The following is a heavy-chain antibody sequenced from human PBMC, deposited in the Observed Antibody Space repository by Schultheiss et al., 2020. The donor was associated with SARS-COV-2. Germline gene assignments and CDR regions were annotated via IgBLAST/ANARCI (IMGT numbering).Heavy chain of an antibody. V-gene: IGHV4-34*01. D-gene: IGHD3-22*01. CDR2: INHSGST. J-gene: IGHJ4*02. CDR1: GGSISSYY. Sequence: SETLSLTCTVSGGSISSYYWSWIRQPPGKGLEWIGEINHSGSTNSNPSLKSRVTILVDTSKNQFSLKLSSVTAADTAVYYCARGRGGNYYDSSGYQEWGQGTLVTGS. CDR3: ARGRGGNYYDSSGYQE.